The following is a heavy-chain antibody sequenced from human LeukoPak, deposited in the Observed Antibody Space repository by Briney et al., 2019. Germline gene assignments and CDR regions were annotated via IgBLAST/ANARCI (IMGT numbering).Heavy chain of an antibody. CDR3: ARETSSSGFDY. J-gene: IGHJ4*02. V-gene: IGHV4-39*07. D-gene: IGHD6-19*01. CDR2: IYYSGST. CDR1: GGSMTSNTYY. Sequence: TSETLSLTCTVSGGSMTSNTYYWGWIRQPPGKGLEWIGSIYYSGSTYYNPSLKSRVTISVDTSKNQFSLKLSSVTAADTAVYYCARETSSSGFDYWGQGTLVTVSS.